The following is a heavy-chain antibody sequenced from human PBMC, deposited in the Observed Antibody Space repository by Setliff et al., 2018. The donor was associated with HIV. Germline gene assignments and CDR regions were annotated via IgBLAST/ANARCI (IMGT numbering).Heavy chain of an antibody. CDR1: GFTFSNAW. D-gene: IGHD3-22*01. Sequence: GGSLRLSCAASGFTFSNAWMSWVRQAPGKGLEWVGRIKSKTDGGTTDYAAPVKGRFTISRDDSKNTLYLQMNSLKTEDTAVYYCTTRGITMIVVVITCYWYFDLWGRGTLVTVSS. CDR2: IKSKTDGGTT. J-gene: IGHJ2*01. V-gene: IGHV3-15*01. CDR3: TTRGITMIVVVITCYWYFDL.